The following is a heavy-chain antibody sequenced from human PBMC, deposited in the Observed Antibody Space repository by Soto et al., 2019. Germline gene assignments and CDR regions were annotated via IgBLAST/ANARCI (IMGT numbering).Heavy chain of an antibody. V-gene: IGHV4-59*08. J-gene: IGHJ4*02. CDR2: IYYSGST. D-gene: IGHD3-22*01. Sequence: PSETLSLTCTVSGGSISSYYWSWIRQPPGKGLEWIGYIYYSGSTNYNPSLKSRVTISVDTSKNQFSLKLSSVTAADTAVYYCARLLYYYDSSGYYYYFDYWGQGTLVTVSS. CDR1: GGSISSYY. CDR3: ARLLYYYDSSGYYYYFDY.